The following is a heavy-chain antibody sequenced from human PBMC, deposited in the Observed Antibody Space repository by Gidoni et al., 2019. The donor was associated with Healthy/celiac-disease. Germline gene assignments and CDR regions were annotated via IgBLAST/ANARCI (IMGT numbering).Heavy chain of an antibody. CDR3: ARSILTGYRFDY. Sequence: QVQLVQSGAEVKKPGSSVKVSCKASVATFSSYAISWVRQDPGQGLEWMRGIIPIIGTANYAQKFQGRVTITADESTSTAYMELSSLRSEDTAVYYCARSILTGYRFDYWGQGTLVTVSS. J-gene: IGHJ4*02. V-gene: IGHV1-69*01. CDR2: IIPIIGTA. CDR1: VATFSSYA. D-gene: IGHD3-9*01.